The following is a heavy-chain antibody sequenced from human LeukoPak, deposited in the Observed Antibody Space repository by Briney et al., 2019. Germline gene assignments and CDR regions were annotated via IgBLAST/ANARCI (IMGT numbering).Heavy chain of an antibody. CDR1: GGTFSSYV. J-gene: IGHJ4*02. D-gene: IGHD4-23*01. CDR2: IIPIFGIA. Sequence: SVKVSCKASGGTFSSYVISWVRQAPGQGLEWMGRIIPIFGIANYAQKFQGRVTITADKSTSTAYMELSSLRSEDTAVYYCASGTTVVTALDYWGQGTLVTVSS. V-gene: IGHV1-69*04. CDR3: ASGTTVVTALDY.